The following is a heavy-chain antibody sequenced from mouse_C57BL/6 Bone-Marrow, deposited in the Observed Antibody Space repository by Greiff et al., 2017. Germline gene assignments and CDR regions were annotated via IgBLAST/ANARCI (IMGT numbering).Heavy chain of an antibody. D-gene: IGHD1-1*01. V-gene: IGHV1-69*01. CDR3: ASHYYGSSDWYFDV. CDR2: IDPSDSYT. J-gene: IGHJ1*03. Sequence: VQLQQPGAELVMPGASVKLSCKASGYTFTSYWMHWVKQRPGQGLEWIGEIDPSDSYTNYNQKFKGKSTLTVDKSSSTAYMQLSSLTSEDSAVYYWASHYYGSSDWYFDVWGTGTTVTVSS. CDR1: GYTFTSYW.